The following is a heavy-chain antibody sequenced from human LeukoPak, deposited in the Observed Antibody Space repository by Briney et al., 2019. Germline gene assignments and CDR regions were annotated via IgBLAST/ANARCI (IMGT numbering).Heavy chain of an antibody. D-gene: IGHD6-6*01. V-gene: IGHV3-64*04. J-gene: IGHJ4*02. Sequence: QPGGSLRLSCSASGFTFSWYPMHWVRQAPGKGLEYLSAISSNGGSTNYADSVKGRFTISRDNSKNTLYLQVDSLRPEDTAIYYCATYSRSLFRHFDYWGQGTLVTVSS. CDR2: ISSNGGST. CDR1: GFTFSWYP. CDR3: ATYSRSLFRHFDY.